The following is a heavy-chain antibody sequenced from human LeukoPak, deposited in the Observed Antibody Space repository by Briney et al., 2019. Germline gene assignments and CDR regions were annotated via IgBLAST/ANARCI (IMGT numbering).Heavy chain of an antibody. J-gene: IGHJ3*02. Sequence: ASVKVSCKASGYTFTGYYMHWVRQAPGQGLEWMGWINPNSGGTNYAQKFQGRVTMTRDTSISTAYMELSRLRSDDTAVYYCARVRSIAARDAFDIWGQGTMVTVSS. CDR3: ARVRSIAARDAFDI. CDR2: INPNSGGT. V-gene: IGHV1-2*02. D-gene: IGHD6-6*01. CDR1: GYTFTGYY.